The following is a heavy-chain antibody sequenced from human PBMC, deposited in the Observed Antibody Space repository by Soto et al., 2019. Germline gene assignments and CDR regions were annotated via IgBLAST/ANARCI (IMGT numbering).Heavy chain of an antibody. CDR3: ARKLWFGELLLAVVGQGMDV. D-gene: IGHD3-10*01. CDR2: ISYDGSNK. J-gene: IGHJ6*02. CDR1: GLTFSSYA. Sequence: GGSLRLSCSASGLTFSSYAMPWVRQAPGKGLEWVAVISYDGSNKYYADSVKGRFTISRDNSKNTLYLQMNSLRAEDTAVYYCARKLWFGELLLAVVGQGMDVWGQGTTVTVSS. V-gene: IGHV3-30-3*01.